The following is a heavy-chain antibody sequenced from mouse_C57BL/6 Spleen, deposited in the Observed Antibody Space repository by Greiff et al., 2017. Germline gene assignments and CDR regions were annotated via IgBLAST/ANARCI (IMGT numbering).Heavy chain of an antibody. V-gene: IGHV1-76*01. CDR3: AREITTVVARDAMDY. J-gene: IGHJ4*01. CDR1: GYTFTDYY. CDR2: IYPGSGNT. Sequence: VQLQQSGAELVRPGASVKLSCKASGYTFTDYYINWVKQRPGQGLEWIARIYPGSGNTYYNEKFKGKATLTAEKSSSTAYMQLSSLTSEDSAVYFCAREITTVVARDAMDYWGQGTSVTVSS. D-gene: IGHD1-1*01.